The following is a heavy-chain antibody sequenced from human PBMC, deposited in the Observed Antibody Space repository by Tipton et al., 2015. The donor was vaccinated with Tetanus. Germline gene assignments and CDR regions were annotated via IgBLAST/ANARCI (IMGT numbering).Heavy chain of an antibody. CDR2: IYYSGST. J-gene: IGHJ5*02. CDR3: ARGGRYDYGVQGWFDP. Sequence: TLSLTCTVSGGFISSYYWSWIRQPPGKGLEWIGYIYYSGSTNYNPPLKSRVTISVDTSKNQFSLKLSSVTAADTAVYYCARGGRYDYGVQGWFDPWGQGTLVTVSS. CDR1: GGFISSYY. V-gene: IGHV4-59*01. D-gene: IGHD4-17*01.